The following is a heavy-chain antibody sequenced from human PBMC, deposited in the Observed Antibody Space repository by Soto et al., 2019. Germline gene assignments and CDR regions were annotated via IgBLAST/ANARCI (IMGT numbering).Heavy chain of an antibody. D-gene: IGHD2-2*01. Sequence: GESLKISCTGFGYTFTTFWISWVRQMPGKGLEWMGRIDPRDSYVNYSPSFQGHVTISLDKSISTAYLQWGSLKASDTAMYYCARLFCSTTTCDSWFDPWGQGILVTVS. V-gene: IGHV5-10-1*01. CDR1: GYTFTTFW. CDR3: ARLFCSTTTCDSWFDP. CDR2: IDPRDSYV. J-gene: IGHJ5*02.